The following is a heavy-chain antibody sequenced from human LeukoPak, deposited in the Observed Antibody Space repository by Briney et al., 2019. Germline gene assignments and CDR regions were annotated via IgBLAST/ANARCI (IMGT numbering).Heavy chain of an antibody. D-gene: IGHD1-1*01. Sequence: GGSLRISCAASGFTFSSYSMNWVRQAPGKGLQWVSSISSSSSYIYYADSVKGRFTISRGNAKNSLYLQMNSLRAEDTAVYYCARGATGTTALVDYWGQGTLVTVSS. CDR1: GFTFSSYS. CDR2: ISSSSSYI. CDR3: ARGATGTTALVDY. V-gene: IGHV3-21*01. J-gene: IGHJ4*02.